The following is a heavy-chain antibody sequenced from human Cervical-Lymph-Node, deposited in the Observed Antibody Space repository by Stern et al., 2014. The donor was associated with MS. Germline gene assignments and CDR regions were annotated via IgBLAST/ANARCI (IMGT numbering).Heavy chain of an antibody. J-gene: IGHJ4*02. V-gene: IGHV5-51*01. Sequence: VQLVQSGAELIRPGESLKISCKGSGYKFSIYWIAWVRQMPGKGLEWMGISYPGDSETRSSPSFQGKVTLSADKSTSTAYLQWSSLNASDTAMYFCARQTTAWASDVWGQGTLVTVSS. CDR1: GYKFSIYW. D-gene: IGHD1-14*01. CDR3: ARQTTAWASDV. CDR2: SYPGDSET.